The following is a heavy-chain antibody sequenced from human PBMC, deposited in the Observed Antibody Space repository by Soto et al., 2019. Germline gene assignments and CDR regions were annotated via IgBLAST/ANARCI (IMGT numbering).Heavy chain of an antibody. V-gene: IGHV4-39*01. D-gene: IGHD3-10*01. CDR2: IYYSGST. CDR3: ASQKADYYASGKDY. Sequence: PSETLSLTCTVSGGSISSSSYYWGWIRQPPGKGLEWIGSIYYSGSTYYNPSLKSRVTISVDTSKNQFSLKLSSVTAADTAVYNCASQKADYYASGKDYWGQGTLVTVSS. J-gene: IGHJ4*02. CDR1: GGSISSSSYY.